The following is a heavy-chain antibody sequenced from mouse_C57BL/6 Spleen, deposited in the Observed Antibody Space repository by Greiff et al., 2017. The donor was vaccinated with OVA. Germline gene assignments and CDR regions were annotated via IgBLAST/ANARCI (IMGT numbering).Heavy chain of an antibody. CDR2: IDPSDSET. Sequence: QVQLKQPGAELVRPGSSVKLSCKASGYTFTSYWMHRVKQRPIQGLEWIGNIDPSDSETHYNQKFKDKATLTVDKSSSTAYMQLSSLTSEDSAVYYCARTGYGPNFDYWGQGTTLTVSS. CDR3: ARTGYGPNFDY. D-gene: IGHD3-1*01. J-gene: IGHJ2*01. CDR1: GYTFTSYW. V-gene: IGHV1-52*01.